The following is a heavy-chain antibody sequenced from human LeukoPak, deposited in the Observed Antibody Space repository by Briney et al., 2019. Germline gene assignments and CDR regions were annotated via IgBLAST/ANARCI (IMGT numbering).Heavy chain of an antibody. D-gene: IGHD2-2*01. V-gene: IGHV1-2*02. CDR2: INPKNGGT. CDR1: GYTFTSYY. J-gene: IGHJ5*01. CDR3: TRGVLPARFDS. Sequence: GASVKVSCKASGYTFTSYYMHWVRQAPGQGFEWMGWINPKNGGTNYAQKFQGRVTMTRDTSTSTVYMELSSLISDDTAVYYCTRGVLPARFDSWGQGTLVTVTS.